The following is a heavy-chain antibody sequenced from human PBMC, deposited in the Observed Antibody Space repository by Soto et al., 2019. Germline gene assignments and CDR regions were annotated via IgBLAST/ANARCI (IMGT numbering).Heavy chain of an antibody. CDR3: ARDLARYSSGWRLDY. J-gene: IGHJ4*02. V-gene: IGHV3-30*03. CDR1: GFTFSSYG. Sequence: PGGSLRLSCAASGFTFSSYGMHWVRQAPGKGLEWVTVISYDGSNKYYADSVKGRFTISRDNSKNTLYLQMNSLRAEDTAVYYCARDLARYSSGWRLDYWGQGTLVTVSS. D-gene: IGHD6-19*01. CDR2: ISYDGSNK.